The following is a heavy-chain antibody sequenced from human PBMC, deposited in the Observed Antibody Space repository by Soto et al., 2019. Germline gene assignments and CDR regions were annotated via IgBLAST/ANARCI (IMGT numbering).Heavy chain of an antibody. Sequence: PGESLKISCKGFGYSFTSYWIGWVRQMPGKGLEWMGIIYPGDSDTRYSPSFQGQVTISADKSISTAYLQWSSLKASDTAMYYCARRGDQNAYYYGMDVWRQGTTVTVSS. J-gene: IGHJ6*02. CDR1: GYSFTSYW. V-gene: IGHV5-51*01. CDR2: IYPGDSDT. CDR3: ARRGDQNAYYYGMDV.